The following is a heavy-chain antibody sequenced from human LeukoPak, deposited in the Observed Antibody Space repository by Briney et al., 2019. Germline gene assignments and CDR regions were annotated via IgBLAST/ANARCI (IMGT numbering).Heavy chain of an antibody. CDR1: GFTFSSYE. J-gene: IGHJ3*02. CDR3: ARDSGYSYVPDAFDI. Sequence: GGSLRLSCAASGFTFSSYEINWVRQAPGKGLEWVSYISSSGSTIYYADSVKGRFTISRDNAKNSLYLQMNSLRAEDTAVYYCARDSGYSYVPDAFDIWGQGTMVTVSS. CDR2: ISSSGSTI. D-gene: IGHD5-18*01. V-gene: IGHV3-48*03.